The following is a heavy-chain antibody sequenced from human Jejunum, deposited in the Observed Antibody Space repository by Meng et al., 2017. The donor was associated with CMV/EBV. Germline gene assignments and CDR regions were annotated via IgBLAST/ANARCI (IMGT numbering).Heavy chain of an antibody. CDR2: IHYDGSNK. CDR3: AKAYYSSRSYYNVGDAFDI. V-gene: IGHV3-30*02. CDR1: G. Sequence: GMHWVRQFQGKGLEWVAFIHYDGSNKFYADSVRGRFTISRDNSKHTLYLQMNSLRAEDTALYYCAKAYYSSRSYYNVGDAFDIWGQGTTVTVSS. D-gene: IGHD3-10*01. J-gene: IGHJ3*02.